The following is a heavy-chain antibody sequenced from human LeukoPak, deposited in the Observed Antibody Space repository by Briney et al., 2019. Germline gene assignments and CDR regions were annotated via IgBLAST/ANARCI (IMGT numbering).Heavy chain of an antibody. J-gene: IGHJ3*02. CDR1: GYTLTELS. Sequence: ASVKASCKVSGYTLTELSMHWVRQAPGKGLEGMGGFDPEDGETIYAQKFQGRVTMTEDTSTDTAYMELSRLRSEDTAVYYCATGTYSGSYYGGFHDAFDIWGQGTMVTVSS. CDR2: FDPEDGET. CDR3: ATGTYSGSYYGGFHDAFDI. D-gene: IGHD1-26*01. V-gene: IGHV1-24*01.